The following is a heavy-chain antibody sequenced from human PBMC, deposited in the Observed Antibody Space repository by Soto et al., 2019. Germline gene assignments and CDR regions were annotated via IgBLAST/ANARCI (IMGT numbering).Heavy chain of an antibody. CDR3: ARAVTWGLDV. CDR1: GFTFSLYS. Sequence: EVQLVESGGGLVQPGGSLRLSCAASGFTFSLYSMSWVRQAPGKGLEWVSYISRSSTGIHYADSVKGRFTISRDDATNWMHLQMNSRRDGDTAVYYWARAVTWGLDVWGQGTTVSISS. CDR2: ISRSSTGI. J-gene: IGHJ6*02. V-gene: IGHV3-48*02. D-gene: IGHD6-19*01.